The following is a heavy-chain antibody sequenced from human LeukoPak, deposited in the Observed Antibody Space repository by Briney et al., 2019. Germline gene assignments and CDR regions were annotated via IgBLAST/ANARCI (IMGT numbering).Heavy chain of an antibody. CDR2: ISRSGST. Sequence: GSLRLSCAASGFSLSSSYMSWVRQAPGKGLECVSVISRSGSTYYADSVKGRFTISRDNSKNTLYLQMNSLRAEDTAVYYCARDCGGDSDYWGQGTLVTVSS. D-gene: IGHD4-17*01. J-gene: IGHJ4*02. CDR3: ARDCGGDSDY. CDR1: GFSLSSSY. V-gene: IGHV3-66*01.